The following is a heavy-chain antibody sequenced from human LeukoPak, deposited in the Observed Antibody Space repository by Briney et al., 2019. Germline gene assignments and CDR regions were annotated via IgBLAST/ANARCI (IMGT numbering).Heavy chain of an antibody. CDR1: GFTFSSYS. Sequence: GGSLRLSCAASGFTFSSYSMNWVRQAPGKGPEWLSYISGGSSNIYYADSVKGCFTISRDNAKNSVYPQMNSLRDEDTAVYSCASTPPADFWGQGTLVTVSS. V-gene: IGHV3-48*02. CDR3: ASTPPADF. J-gene: IGHJ4*02. CDR2: ISGGSSNI.